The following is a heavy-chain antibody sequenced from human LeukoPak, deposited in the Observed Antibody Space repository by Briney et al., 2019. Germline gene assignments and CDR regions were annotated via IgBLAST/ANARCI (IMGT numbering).Heavy chain of an antibody. CDR3: ASGGSCYTY. D-gene: IGHD2-15*01. J-gene: IGHJ4*02. Sequence: GGSLRLSCAASGFTFSSYAMHWVRQAPGKGLEWVAVMSYDGSNKYYADSVKGRFTISRDNSKNTLYLQMNSLRAEDTAVYYCASGGSCYTYWGQGTLVTVSS. CDR1: GFTFSSYA. CDR2: MSYDGSNK. V-gene: IGHV3-30-3*01.